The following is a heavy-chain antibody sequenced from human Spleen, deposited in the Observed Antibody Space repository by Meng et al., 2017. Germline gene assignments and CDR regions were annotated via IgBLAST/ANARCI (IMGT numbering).Heavy chain of an antibody. D-gene: IGHD2-15*01. J-gene: IGHJ6*02. Sequence: AAVKVSCKPSGYNFPDYYIHWVRQAPGQGLEWMGWINPNSGDTNYAQKFQGRVTMTRDTSISTASMELSRLKSDDTAVYYCARESHYCGGGSCSVHYYYYAFDVWGQGTTVTVSS. CDR2: INPNSGDT. CDR3: ARESHYCGGGSCSVHYYYYAFDV. CDR1: GYNFPDYY. V-gene: IGHV1-2*02.